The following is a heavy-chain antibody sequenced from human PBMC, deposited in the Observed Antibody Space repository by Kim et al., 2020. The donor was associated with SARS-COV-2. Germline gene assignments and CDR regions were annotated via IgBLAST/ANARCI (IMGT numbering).Heavy chain of an antibody. CDR3: ARERSYYDSSGYIDY. Sequence: SVKGRFTISRDNSKNTLYLQMNSLRAEDTAVYYCARERSYYDSSGYIDYWGQGTLVTVSS. J-gene: IGHJ4*02. V-gene: IGHV3-66*01. D-gene: IGHD3-22*01.